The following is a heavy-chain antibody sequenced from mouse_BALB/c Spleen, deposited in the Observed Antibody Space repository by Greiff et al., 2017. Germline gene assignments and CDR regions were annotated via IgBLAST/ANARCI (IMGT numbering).Heavy chain of an antibody. J-gene: IGHJ3*01. CDR2: IDPANGNT. CDR3: ARGNGNSPFAY. D-gene: IGHD2-1*01. V-gene: IGHV14-3*02. CDR1: GFNIKDPY. Sequence: VQLQQSGAELVKPGASVKLSCTASGFNIKDPYMHWVKQRPEQGLEWIGRIDPANGNTKYDPKFQGKATITADTSSNTAYLQLSSLTSEDTAVYYCARGNGNSPFAYWGQGTLVTVAA.